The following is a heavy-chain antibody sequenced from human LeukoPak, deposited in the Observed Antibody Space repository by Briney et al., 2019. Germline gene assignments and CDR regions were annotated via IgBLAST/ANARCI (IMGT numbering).Heavy chain of an antibody. CDR3: AKGPIYCSSTSCPPDY. CDR2: ISGSGGIT. V-gene: IGHV3-23*01. Sequence: GGSLRLSCAASGFTVSSNYMSWVRQAPGKGLEWVSGISGSGGITYYADSVKGRFTTSRDNSKNTLYLQMNSLRAEDTAVYYCAKGPIYCSSTSCPPDYWGQGTLVTVSS. J-gene: IGHJ4*02. CDR1: GFTVSSNY. D-gene: IGHD2-2*01.